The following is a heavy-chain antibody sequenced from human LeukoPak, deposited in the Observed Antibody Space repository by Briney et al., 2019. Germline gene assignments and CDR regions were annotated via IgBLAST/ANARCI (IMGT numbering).Heavy chain of an antibody. Sequence: AETLSLTCTVSVGSISSYYWSWIRQPPGKGLEWIGYIYYSGSNNYNPSLKSRVTISVDTSKNQFSLKLSSVTAADTAVYYCARKDRATGAFDIWGQRTMVTVSS. D-gene: IGHD1-1*01. J-gene: IGHJ3*02. V-gene: IGHV4-59*13. CDR1: VGSISSYY. CDR3: ARKDRATGAFDI. CDR2: IYYSGSN.